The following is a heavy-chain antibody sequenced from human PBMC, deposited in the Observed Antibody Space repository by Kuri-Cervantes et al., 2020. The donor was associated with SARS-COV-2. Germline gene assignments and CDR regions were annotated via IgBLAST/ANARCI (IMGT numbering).Heavy chain of an antibody. CDR1: SYSISSGYY. CDR3: ARGPRHLDWVKETAYYYYYGSDV. J-gene: IGHJ6*02. D-gene: IGHD3-9*01. CDR2: IYHSGST. V-gene: IGHV4-38-2*01. Sequence: GSLRLSCAVSSYSISSGYYWGWIRQPPGKGLEWIGSIYHSGSTYYNPSLKSRVTISVDTSKNQFSLKLRSVTAADTAVYYCARGPRHLDWVKETAYYYYYGSDVWGQGTTVTVSS.